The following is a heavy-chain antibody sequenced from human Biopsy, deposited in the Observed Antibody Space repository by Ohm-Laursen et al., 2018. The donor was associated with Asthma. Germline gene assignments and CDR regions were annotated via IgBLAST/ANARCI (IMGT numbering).Heavy chain of an antibody. V-gene: IGHV3-53*01. J-gene: IGHJ4*02. CDR1: GFTVSTNG. Sequence: SLRLSCTASGFTVSTNGMSWVRQPPGKGLEWVSVIYSGGTSHTADSVRGRFTISRDFSKNTLHLQMHSLRVEDTAVYYCARDFGCGSHFVGTTFDYWGQGALVTVSS. D-gene: IGHD1-26*01. CDR2: IYSGGTS. CDR3: ARDFGCGSHFVGTTFDY.